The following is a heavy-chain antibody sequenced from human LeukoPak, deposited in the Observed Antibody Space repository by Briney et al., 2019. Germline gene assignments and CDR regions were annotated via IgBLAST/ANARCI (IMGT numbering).Heavy chain of an antibody. Sequence: ASVKVSCKASGYTFTAYYMHWVRQAPGQGLEWMGWINPNSGDMNYAQKFQGRVTMTRDTSISTAYMELSRLRSDDTAVYYCAREPNDSTLMGYFDPWGQGTLVTVSS. V-gene: IGHV1-2*02. J-gene: IGHJ5*02. CDR2: INPNSGDM. D-gene: IGHD2-2*01. CDR3: AREPNDSTLMGYFDP. CDR1: GYTFTAYY.